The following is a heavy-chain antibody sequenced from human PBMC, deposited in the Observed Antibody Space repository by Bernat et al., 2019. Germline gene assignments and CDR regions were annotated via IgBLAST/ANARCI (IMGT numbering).Heavy chain of an antibody. CDR3: AREPTSPIQLDKAIGYYYYGMDV. D-gene: IGHD5-18*01. V-gene: IGHV3-33*01. J-gene: IGHJ6*02. Sequence: QVQLVESGGGVVQPGRSLRLSCAASGFTFSSYGMHWVRQAPGKGLEWVAVIWYDGSNKYYADYVKGRFTISRDNSKNTLYLQMNSLRAEDTAVYYCAREPTSPIQLDKAIGYYYYGMDVWGQGTTVTVSS. CDR1: GFTFSSYG. CDR2: IWYDGSNK.